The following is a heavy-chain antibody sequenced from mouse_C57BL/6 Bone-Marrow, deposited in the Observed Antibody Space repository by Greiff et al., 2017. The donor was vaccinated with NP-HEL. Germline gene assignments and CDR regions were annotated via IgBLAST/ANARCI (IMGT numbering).Heavy chain of an antibody. Sequence: QVQLQQSGAELARPGASVKLSCKASGYTFTSYGISWVKQRTGQGLEWIGEIYPRSGNTYYNEKFKGKATLTADKSSSTAYMELRSLTSEESAVYFCARPHLLLRSYAMDYWGQGTSVTVSS. CDR2: IYPRSGNT. CDR3: ARPHLLLRSYAMDY. J-gene: IGHJ4*01. D-gene: IGHD1-1*01. CDR1: GYTFTSYG. V-gene: IGHV1-81*01.